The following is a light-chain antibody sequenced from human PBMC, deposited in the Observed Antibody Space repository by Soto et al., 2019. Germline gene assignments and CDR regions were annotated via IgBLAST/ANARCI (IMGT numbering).Light chain of an antibody. CDR1: QSVSSHY. V-gene: IGKV3-20*01. CDR3: HHYGGSLYT. J-gene: IGKJ2*01. Sequence: EIVLTQSPGTLSLCPEQRVTLSCRASQSVSSHYLAWYQQKPGQAPRLLIYGASNRATGVPDRFSGTGSGTDLTLTISSLAPEDFAVYYCHHYGGSLYTFGQGTKLEIK. CDR2: GAS.